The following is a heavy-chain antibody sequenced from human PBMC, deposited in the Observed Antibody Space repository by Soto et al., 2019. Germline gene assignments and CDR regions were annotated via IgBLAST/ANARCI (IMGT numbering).Heavy chain of an antibody. Sequence: LRLSCAASGFTFSNFEMHWVRQAPGKGLEWVSYINTAGSTKYYAESVKGRFTISRDNARNSLFLQMNSLRAEDTAVYYCARAECSSPDCLTAYYSYGLDVWGQGSTVTVSS. D-gene: IGHD3-9*01. CDR3: ARAECSSPDCLTAYYSYGLDV. V-gene: IGHV3-48*03. CDR2: INTAGSTK. J-gene: IGHJ6*02. CDR1: GFTFSNFE.